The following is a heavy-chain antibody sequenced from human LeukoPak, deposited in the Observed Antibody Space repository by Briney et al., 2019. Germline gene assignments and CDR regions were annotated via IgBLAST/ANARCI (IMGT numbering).Heavy chain of an antibody. D-gene: IGHD2-8*02. CDR1: GYTFTSYY. V-gene: IGHV1-46*01. CDR3: ARDRRTALPTPAPDY. J-gene: IGHJ4*02. CDR2: INPSGGST. Sequence: ASVKVSCKASGYTFTSYYMHWVRQAPGQGLEWMGIINPSGGSTSYAQKFQGRVTMTRDTSTSTVYVELGSLRSDDTAVYYCARDRRTALPTPAPDYWGQGTLVTVSS.